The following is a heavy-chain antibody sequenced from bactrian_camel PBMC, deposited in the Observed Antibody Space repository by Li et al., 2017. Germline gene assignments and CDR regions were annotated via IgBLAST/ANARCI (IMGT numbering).Heavy chain of an antibody. V-gene: IGHV3S40*01. Sequence: QLVESGGGSVQAGGSLRLSCAPSGDDYNTNYMVVAWFCQGPGKEREGIAAIYTAGGNAYSADSVKGRFTISQDGANNTVYLQMDSLKPEDTAMYYCAASDDPSNYGLNINSLNPLGFGYWGQGTQVTVS. D-gene: IGHD5*01. CDR3: AASDDPSNYGLNINSLNPLGFGY. J-gene: IGHJ6*01. CDR2: IYTAGGNA. CDR1: GDDYNTNY.